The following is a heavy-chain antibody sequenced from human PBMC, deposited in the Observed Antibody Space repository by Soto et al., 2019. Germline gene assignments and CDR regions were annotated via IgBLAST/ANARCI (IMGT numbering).Heavy chain of an antibody. J-gene: IGHJ4*02. Sequence: QVQLVQSGAEVKKPGSSVKVSCSASGVTFSSYAFTWVRQAPGQGLEWMGNIIPVFRTSNSAQRFQGRLTISADESSNTVYMELSSLRSADTAVYFSAKDGSWDGGGGESWGQGTLVIVSS. D-gene: IGHD3-16*01. V-gene: IGHV1-69*18. CDR3: AKDGSWDGGGGES. CDR2: IIPVFRTS. CDR1: GVTFSSYA.